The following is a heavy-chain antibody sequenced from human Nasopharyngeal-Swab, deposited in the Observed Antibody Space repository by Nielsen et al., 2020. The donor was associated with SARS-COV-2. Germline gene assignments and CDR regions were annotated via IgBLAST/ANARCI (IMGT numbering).Heavy chain of an antibody. D-gene: IGHD6-19*01. CDR2: IYYSGST. Sequence: SETLSLTCTVSGGSISSYYWSWIRQPPGKGLEWIGYIYYSGSTNYNPSLKSRVTISVDTSKNQFSLKLSSVTAADTAVYSCARGYSSGWYFDWGQGTLVTVSS. V-gene: IGHV4-59*08. CDR1: GGSISSYY. CDR3: ARGYSSGWYFD. J-gene: IGHJ4*02.